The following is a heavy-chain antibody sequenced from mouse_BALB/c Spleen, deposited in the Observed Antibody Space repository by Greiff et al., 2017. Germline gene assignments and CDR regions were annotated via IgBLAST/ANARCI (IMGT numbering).Heavy chain of an antibody. CDR2: IWAGGST. J-gene: IGHJ4*01. D-gene: IGHD1-2*01. Sequence: VKLMESGPGLVAPSQSLSITCTVSGFSLTSYCVHWVRQPPGKGLEWLGVIWAGGSTNYNSALMYRLSISKDNSKSQVFLKMNCLQTDDTAMYYCARHYYGRYYAKDYWGQGTSVTVSS. CDR1: GFSLTSYC. V-gene: IGHV2-9*02. CDR3: ARHYYGRYYAKDY.